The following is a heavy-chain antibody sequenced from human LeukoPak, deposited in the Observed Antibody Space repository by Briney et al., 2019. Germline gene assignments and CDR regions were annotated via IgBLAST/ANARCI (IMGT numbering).Heavy chain of an antibody. Sequence: PGGSLRLSCAASGFTFSSYSMNWVRQAPGKGLEWVSYISSSSSTIYYADSVKGRFTISRDNAKNSLYLQMNSLRAEDTAVYYCARGEYGDYFDYWGQGTLVTVSS. CDR3: ARGEYGDYFDY. D-gene: IGHD4-17*01. V-gene: IGHV3-48*01. CDR2: ISSSSSTI. J-gene: IGHJ4*02. CDR1: GFTFSSYS.